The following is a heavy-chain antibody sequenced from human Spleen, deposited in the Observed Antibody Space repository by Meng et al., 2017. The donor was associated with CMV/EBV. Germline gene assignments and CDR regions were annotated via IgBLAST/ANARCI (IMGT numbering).Heavy chain of an antibody. CDR3: ARVWDDSSPFHY. J-gene: IGHJ4*02. CDR2: INPKSGGT. Sequence: CKASGYTFTGYYLNWVRQAPGQGLEWMGWINPKSGGTNYARKFQGRVTLTRDTSISTAYMELRRLRSDDTAVYYCARVWDDSSPFHYWGQGSLVTVSS. CDR1: GYTFTGYY. V-gene: IGHV1-2*02. D-gene: IGHD6-13*01.